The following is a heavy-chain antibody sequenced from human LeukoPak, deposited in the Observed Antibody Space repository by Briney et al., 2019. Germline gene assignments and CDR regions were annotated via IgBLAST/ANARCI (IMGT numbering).Heavy chain of an antibody. CDR1: GGSISSGSYH. CDR3: ASVGATGFDY. Sequence: SQTLSLTCTVSGGSISSGSYHWSWIRQPAGKGLEWIGRIYTSGSTNYNPSLKSRVTISVDTSKNQFSLKLSSVTAADTAVYYCASVGATGFDYWGQGTLVTVSS. J-gene: IGHJ4*02. D-gene: IGHD1-26*01. V-gene: IGHV4-61*02. CDR2: IYTSGST.